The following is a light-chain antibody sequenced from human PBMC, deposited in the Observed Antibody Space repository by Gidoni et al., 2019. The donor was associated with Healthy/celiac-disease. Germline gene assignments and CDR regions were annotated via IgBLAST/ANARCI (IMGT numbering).Light chain of an antibody. Sequence: IKMTQYPSSLSASVVDRVTITCRASQGISNYLAWYQQKPGKFPKLLIYAASTLQSGVPSRFSGSGSGTDFTLTISSLHPEDVATYYCQKYNSALYTFGQGTKLEIK. CDR3: QKYNSALYT. J-gene: IGKJ2*01. CDR2: AAS. V-gene: IGKV1-27*01. CDR1: QGISNY.